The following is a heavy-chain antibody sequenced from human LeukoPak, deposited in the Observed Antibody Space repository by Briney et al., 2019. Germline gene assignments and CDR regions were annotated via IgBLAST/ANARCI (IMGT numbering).Heavy chain of an antibody. CDR2: ISSSSSYI. CDR1: GFTFSNAY. J-gene: IGHJ4*02. Sequence: PGGSLSLSCAASGFTFSNAYMNWVRQAPGNGLEWVSSISSSSSYIYYADSVKGRFTISRDNAKNSLYLQMNSLRAEDTAVYYCAREGEPYYYDSSGYCYYWGQGTLVTVSS. V-gene: IGHV3-21*01. CDR3: AREGEPYYYDSSGYCYY. D-gene: IGHD3-22*01.